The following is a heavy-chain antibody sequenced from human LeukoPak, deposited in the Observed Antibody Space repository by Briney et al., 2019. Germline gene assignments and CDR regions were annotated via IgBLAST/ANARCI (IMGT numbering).Heavy chain of an antibody. CDR1: GFTFSSYA. Sequence: GGSLRLSCAAFGFTFSSYAMSWVRLAPGKGLECVSGISGSGSSTYYADSVKGRFTISRDNSKNTLYLQMSSLRAEDTALYYCAKGKVPADLPKYYFDQWGQGTLVTVSS. CDR3: AKGKVPADLPKYYFDQ. CDR2: ISGSGSST. D-gene: IGHD2-2*01. J-gene: IGHJ4*02. V-gene: IGHV3-23*01.